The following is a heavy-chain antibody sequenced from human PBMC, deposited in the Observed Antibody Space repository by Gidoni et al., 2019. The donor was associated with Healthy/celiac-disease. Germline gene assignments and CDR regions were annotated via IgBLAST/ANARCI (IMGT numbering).Heavy chain of an antibody. CDR3: TRRQEEGYYDSSGYRD. V-gene: IGHV3-73*01. Sequence: EVQLVESGGGLVQPGGSLKLSCAASGFTFSGSALHWVRQASGKGLAWVGRIRSKANSYATAYAASVKGRFTISRDDSKNTAYLQMNSLKTEDTAVYYCTRRQEEGYYDSSGYRDWGQGTLVTVSS. CDR1: GFTFSGSA. J-gene: IGHJ4*02. CDR2: IRSKANSYAT. D-gene: IGHD3-22*01.